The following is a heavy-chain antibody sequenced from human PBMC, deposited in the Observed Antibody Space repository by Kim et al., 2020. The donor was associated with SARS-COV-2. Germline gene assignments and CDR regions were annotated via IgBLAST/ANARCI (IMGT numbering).Heavy chain of an antibody. V-gene: IGHV3-23*01. J-gene: IGHJ4*02. CDR3: AKGQSSSWIYYFDY. D-gene: IGHD6-13*01. Sequence: DPVKGRFPNPRDNSQNTLYLKMNSLRAEDTAVHYCAKGQSSSWIYYFDYWGQGTLVTVSS.